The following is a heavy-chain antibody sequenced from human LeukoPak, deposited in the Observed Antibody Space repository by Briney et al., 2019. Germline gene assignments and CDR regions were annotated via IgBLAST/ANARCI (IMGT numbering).Heavy chain of an antibody. CDR2: ISGSGRGSNA. D-gene: IGHD2-15*01. Sequence: GGSLRLSCAASGFTFSSYAMSWVRQAPGKGLEWVSNISGSGRGSNAYYADSVKGRFTISRDNSKNTLYLQMNSLRAEDTAVYYCAKSGLNRFDYWGQGTLVTVSS. CDR1: GFTFSSYA. J-gene: IGHJ4*02. V-gene: IGHV3-23*01. CDR3: AKSGLNRFDY.